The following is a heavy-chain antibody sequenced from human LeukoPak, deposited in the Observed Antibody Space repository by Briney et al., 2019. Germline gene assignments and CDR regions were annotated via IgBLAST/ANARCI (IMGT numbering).Heavy chain of an antibody. CDR3: ARDVNSGSYFDY. D-gene: IGHD1-26*01. Sequence: GASVKVSCKASGYTFTTYYIHWVRQAPGQGLEWMGSINPSGGSPGYAQKFQGRVTMTRDTSTSTVYMELRSLRSEDTAVYYCARDVNSGSYFDYWGQGTLVTVSS. J-gene: IGHJ4*02. V-gene: IGHV1-46*01. CDR2: INPSGGSP. CDR1: GYTFTTYY.